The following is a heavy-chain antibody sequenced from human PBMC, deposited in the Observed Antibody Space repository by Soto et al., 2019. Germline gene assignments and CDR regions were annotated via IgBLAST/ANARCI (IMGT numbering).Heavy chain of an antibody. D-gene: IGHD2-15*01. Sequence: QVQLVESGGGVVQPGRSLRLSCAASGFTFSSYGMHWVRQAPGKGLEWVAVISYDGSNKYYADSVKGRFTISRDNSKNTLYLQRNSLRAGDTAVYYCAKPPCYSCYYCYGMDVWGQGTTVTVSS. J-gene: IGHJ6*02. CDR1: GFTFSSYG. CDR2: ISYDGSNK. V-gene: IGHV3-30*18. CDR3: AKPPCYSCYYCYGMDV.